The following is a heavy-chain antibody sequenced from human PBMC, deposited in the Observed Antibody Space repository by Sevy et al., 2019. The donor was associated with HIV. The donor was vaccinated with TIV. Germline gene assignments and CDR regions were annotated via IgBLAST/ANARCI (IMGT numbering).Heavy chain of an antibody. D-gene: IGHD2-21*01. CDR2: ISPNGGST. Sequence: GGSLRLSCAASGLSFNTYVMSWVRQAPGKGLQWVSTISPNGGSTYYADSVKGRFTISRDNSRNTVFLHVNSLRAEDTAVYYCAKGSLDGYYWGQGTLVTVSS. CDR3: AKGSLDGYY. V-gene: IGHV3-23*01. CDR1: GLSFNTYV. J-gene: IGHJ4*02.